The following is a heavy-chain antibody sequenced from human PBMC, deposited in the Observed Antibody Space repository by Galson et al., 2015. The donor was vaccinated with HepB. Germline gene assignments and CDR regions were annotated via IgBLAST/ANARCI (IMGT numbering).Heavy chain of an antibody. Sequence: SLRLSCAASGFTFTSYWIGWVRQMPGKGLEWMGIIYPGDSDTRYSPSFQGQVTISADKSISTAYLQWSSLKASDTAMYYCARQLLYWAFDIWGQGTMVTVSS. CDR2: IYPGDSDT. V-gene: IGHV5-51*01. CDR3: ARQLLYWAFDI. D-gene: IGHD2-8*02. CDR1: GFTFTSYW. J-gene: IGHJ3*02.